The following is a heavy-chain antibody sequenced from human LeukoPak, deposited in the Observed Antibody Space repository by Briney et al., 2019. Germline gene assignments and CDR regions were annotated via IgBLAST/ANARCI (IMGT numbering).Heavy chain of an antibody. D-gene: IGHD4-11*01. CDR2: IKQDGSEK. V-gene: IGHV3-7*01. CDR1: GFTFSSYA. J-gene: IGHJ3*02. CDR3: ARDLAYSNYPDAFDI. Sequence: QPGGSLRLSCAVSGFTFSSYAMSWVRQAPGKGLEWVANIKQDGSEKYYVDSVKGRFTISRDNAKNSLYLQMNSLRAEDTAVYYCARDLAYSNYPDAFDIWGQGTMVTVSS.